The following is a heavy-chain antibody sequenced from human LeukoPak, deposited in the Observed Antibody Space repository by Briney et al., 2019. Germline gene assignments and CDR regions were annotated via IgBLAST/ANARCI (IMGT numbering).Heavy chain of an antibody. V-gene: IGHV3-23*01. CDR3: AKDKGWGYSSYDYYGTDV. J-gene: IGHJ6*02. CDR2: ISGRGDST. D-gene: IGHD1-26*01. CDR1: GFTFSTYA. Sequence: PGGSLRLSCAASGFTFSTYAMSWVRQAPGKGLEWVSAISGRGDSTYYADSVKGRFTISRDISKNTLYVQMNSLRAEDAAVYYCAKDKGWGYSSYDYYGTDVWGQGTTVTVSS.